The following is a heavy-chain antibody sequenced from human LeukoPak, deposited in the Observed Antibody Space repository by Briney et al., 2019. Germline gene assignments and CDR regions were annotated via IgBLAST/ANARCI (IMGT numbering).Heavy chain of an antibody. Sequence: GGSLRLSCAASGFTFSSYGMHWVRQAPGKGLEWVAFIRYDGSNKYYADSVKGRFTISRDNSKSTLYLQMNSLRAEDTAVYYCAKSSGFYESSGSDWGYGMDVWGRGTTVTVSS. D-gene: IGHD3-22*01. CDR1: GFTFSSYG. J-gene: IGHJ6*02. CDR3: AKSSGFYESSGSDWGYGMDV. V-gene: IGHV3-30*02. CDR2: IRYDGSNK.